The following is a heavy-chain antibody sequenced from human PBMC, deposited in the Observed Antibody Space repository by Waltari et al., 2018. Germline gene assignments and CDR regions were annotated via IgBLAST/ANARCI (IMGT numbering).Heavy chain of an antibody. D-gene: IGHD2-21*01. CDR3: ALDTGALWMDV. CDR2: INPSGGST. J-gene: IGHJ6*02. V-gene: IGHV1-46*01. Sequence: QVQLVQSGAEVKKPGASVKISCKTSEYTFTSSYIHWVRQAPGQGLEWMGIINPSGGSTIYAHKFQGRVTMTRDTSTSTVYMELSSLRSEDTAVYYCALDTGALWMDVWGQGTTVTVSS. CDR1: EYTFTSSY.